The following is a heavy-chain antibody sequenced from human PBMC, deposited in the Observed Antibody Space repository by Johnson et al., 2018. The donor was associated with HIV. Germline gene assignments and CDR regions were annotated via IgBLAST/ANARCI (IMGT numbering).Heavy chain of an antibody. Sequence: VQLVESGGGLVKPGGSLRLSCAASGITFSNAWMSWVRQAPGKGLEWVSIIYSGGRTYHADSVKGRFTLSRDNSKNTLYLQMNSLRAEDTAVYYCARERRSTNTWYVRDAFDSWGQGTMVTVSS. V-gene: IGHV3-66*01. CDR1: GITFSNAW. D-gene: IGHD2-2*01. CDR2: IYSGGRT. J-gene: IGHJ3*02. CDR3: ARERRSTNTWYVRDAFDS.